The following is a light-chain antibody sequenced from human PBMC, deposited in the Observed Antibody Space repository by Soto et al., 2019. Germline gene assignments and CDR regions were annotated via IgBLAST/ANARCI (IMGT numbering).Light chain of an antibody. CDR2: KAS. CDR1: QSISSW. Sequence: DIQMTQSPSTLSAPVGDRVTITCRASQSISSWLAWYQQKPGKAPKLLIYKASSLESGVPSRFSGSGSGTEFTLTISSLQPDDFAHYYCEQYNSYSPYTFGQGTKLEIK. V-gene: IGKV1-5*03. CDR3: EQYNSYSPYT. J-gene: IGKJ2*01.